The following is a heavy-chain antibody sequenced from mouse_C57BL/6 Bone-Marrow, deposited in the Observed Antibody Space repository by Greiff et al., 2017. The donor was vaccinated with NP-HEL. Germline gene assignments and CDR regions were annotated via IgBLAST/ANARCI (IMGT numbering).Heavy chain of an antibody. D-gene: IGHD4-1*01. CDR3: ARSVGRGGFDY. V-gene: IGHV5-17*01. CDR2: ISSGSSTI. Sequence: EVQLVESGGGLVKPGGSLKLSCAASGFTFSDYGMHWVRQAPEKGLEWVAYISSGSSTIYYADTVKGRFTISRDNAKNTLFLQMTSLRSEDTAMYYCARSVGRGGFDYWGQGTTLTVSS. J-gene: IGHJ2*01. CDR1: GFTFSDYG.